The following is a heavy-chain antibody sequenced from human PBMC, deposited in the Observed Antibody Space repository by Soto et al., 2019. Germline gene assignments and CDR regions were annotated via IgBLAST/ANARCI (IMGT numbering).Heavy chain of an antibody. J-gene: IGHJ5*02. V-gene: IGHV5-51*01. Sequence: LXESLEISCRGCGYSFASYGIGWVRQRPGKGLEWRGIIYPGDSDTRYSPSFQGQVTISADKSTSTAYMELSSLRSEDTAVYYCASTPSPGGDWFDHWGQGTLVTVSS. CDR1: GYSFASYG. CDR2: IYPGDSDT. CDR3: ASTPSPGGDWFDH. D-gene: IGHD3-10*01.